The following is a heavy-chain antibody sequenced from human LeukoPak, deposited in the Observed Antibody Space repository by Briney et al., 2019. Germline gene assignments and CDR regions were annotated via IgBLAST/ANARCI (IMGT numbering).Heavy chain of an antibody. V-gene: IGHV3-48*03. CDR3: ARDAKGRDCSGATCYAHAFDM. Sequence: GGPLKLSGEGSGFTFSNFARSWFGQAPGKGLEGVSLIGTSDNTVFYADSVKGRFTISRDNAKNSLSLQMTSLGADDTAVYYCARDAKGRDCSGATCYAHAFDMWGQGTVVTVSS. CDR1: GFTFSNFA. CDR2: IGTSDNTV. J-gene: IGHJ3*02. D-gene: IGHD2-2*01.